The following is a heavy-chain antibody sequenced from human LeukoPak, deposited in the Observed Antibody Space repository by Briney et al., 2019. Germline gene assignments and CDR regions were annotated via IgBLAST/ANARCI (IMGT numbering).Heavy chain of an antibody. D-gene: IGHD7-27*01. J-gene: IGHJ2*01. V-gene: IGHV3-30-3*01. CDR3: ARVLPNWGWEHEGYFDL. CDR2: ISYDGSNK. Sequence: GGSLRLSCAASGFTFSSYAMHWVRQAPGKGLEWVAVISYDGSNKYYADSVKGRFTISRDNSKNTPYLQMNSLRAEDTAVYYCARVLPNWGWEHEGYFDLWGRGTLVTVSS. CDR1: GFTFSSYA.